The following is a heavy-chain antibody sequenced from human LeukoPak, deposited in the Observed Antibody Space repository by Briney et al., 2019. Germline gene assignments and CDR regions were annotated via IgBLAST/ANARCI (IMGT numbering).Heavy chain of an antibody. CDR3: ARHIAGTVTSGFDI. V-gene: IGHV1-18*01. CDR1: GYTFNNYG. CDR2: ISAYNGDK. D-gene: IGHD4-17*01. Sequence: ASVRVSCKASGYTFNNYGITWVRQAPGQGLEWMGWISAYNGDKNYAQRLQGRVTMTTDTSTNTAYMELGSLRSDDTAVYYCARHIAGTVTSGFDIWGQGTMVTVSS. J-gene: IGHJ3*02.